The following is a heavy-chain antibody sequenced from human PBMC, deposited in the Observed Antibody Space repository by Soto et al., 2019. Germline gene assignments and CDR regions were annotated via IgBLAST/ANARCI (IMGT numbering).Heavy chain of an antibody. D-gene: IGHD4-17*01. CDR1: GGTFSSYA. Sequence: QVQLVQSGAEVKKPGSSVKVSCKASGGTFSSYAISWVRQAPGQGLEWMGGVIPIFGTANYAQKLQGRATITADESTSTAYMELSSLRSEDTAVYYCARGLRVRGDYGQYYFDYWGQGTLVTVSS. CDR2: VIPIFGTA. CDR3: ARGLRVRGDYGQYYFDY. J-gene: IGHJ4*02. V-gene: IGHV1-69*01.